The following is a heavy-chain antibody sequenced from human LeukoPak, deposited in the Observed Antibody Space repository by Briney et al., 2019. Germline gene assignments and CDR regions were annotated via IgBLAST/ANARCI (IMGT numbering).Heavy chain of an antibody. V-gene: IGHV1-2*06. CDR1: GYTFTGYY. CDR3: ARLPHCGTTNCYGGGYYLDY. Sequence: ASVKVSCKASGYTFTGYYMHWVRQAPGQGLEWMGRINPDSDDTKYAQKFQGRVTMTRDTSISTAHMELSGLRSDDTAVYYCARLPHCGTTNCYGGGYYLDYWGQGTLVTVSS. CDR2: INPDSDDT. D-gene: IGHD2-2*01. J-gene: IGHJ4*02.